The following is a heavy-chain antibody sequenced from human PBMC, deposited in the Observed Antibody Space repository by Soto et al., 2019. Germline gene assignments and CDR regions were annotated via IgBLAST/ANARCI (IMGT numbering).Heavy chain of an antibody. J-gene: IGHJ4*02. CDR1: GGSLTKYY. V-gene: IGHV4-4*07. Sequence: KPSETLSLTCTVSGGSLTKYYCSWIRQPAGKGLEWIGRVSTSGNVVSKASLRSRLTMSVDTSKNQFSLRLTSVTAADTAVYYCARDNNDFWSLYPLAFDYWGQGALVTVSS. CDR2: VSTSGNV. D-gene: IGHD3-3*01. CDR3: ARDNNDFWSLYPLAFDY.